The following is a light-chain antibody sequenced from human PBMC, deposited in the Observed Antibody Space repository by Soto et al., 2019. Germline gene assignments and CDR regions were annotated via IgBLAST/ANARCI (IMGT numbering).Light chain of an antibody. CDR2: AAS. Sequence: DLQMTQTPSSLSASVGDRVTITCRASQSISNYLNWYQQKPGKAPKLLIYAASNLRSGVPSRFSGSGSGTDFTLTVSSLQPEDFATYYCQQSYSAPRTFGQGTKLDIK. CDR3: QQSYSAPRT. V-gene: IGKV1-39*01. CDR1: QSISNY. J-gene: IGKJ2*01.